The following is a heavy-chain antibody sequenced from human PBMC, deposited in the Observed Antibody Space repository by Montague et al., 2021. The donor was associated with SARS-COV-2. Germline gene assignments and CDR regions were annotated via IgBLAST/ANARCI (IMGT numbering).Heavy chain of an antibody. CDR1: GFTFSRYW. V-gene: IGHV4-34*01. D-gene: IGHD5-12*01. CDR3: AREVGRGYSGYEGEY. CDR2: LNHSGST. J-gene: IGHJ4*02. Sequence: LRLSCAASGFTFSRYWMSWVRQPPGKGLEWIGELNHSGSTNYNXSLKSRVTISVDTSKNQFSLKLSSVTAADTAVYYCAREVGRGYSGYEGEYWGQGTLVTVSS.